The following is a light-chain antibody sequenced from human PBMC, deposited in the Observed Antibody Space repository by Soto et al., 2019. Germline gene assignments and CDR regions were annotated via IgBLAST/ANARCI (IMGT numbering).Light chain of an antibody. CDR3: QHYKDWRT. CDR1: QSVSSY. J-gene: IGKJ1*01. Sequence: EIVLTQSPGTLSSSPVERVTLSCRASQSVSSYLAWYQQKPGQAPRLLIYGASTRATGFPARFSGSGSGTEFTLTISSLQSEDFAFYYCQHYKDWRTFGQGTKVDIK. V-gene: IGKV3-15*01. CDR2: GAS.